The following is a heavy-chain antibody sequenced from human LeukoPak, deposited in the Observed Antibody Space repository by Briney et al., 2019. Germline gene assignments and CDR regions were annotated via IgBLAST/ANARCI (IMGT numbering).Heavy chain of an antibody. CDR2: INSNSGGT. D-gene: IGHD3-16*01. CDR3: ARVLVPAGGGVVDY. J-gene: IGHJ4*02. CDR1: GYTFTDYY. Sequence: ASVKVSCKASGYTFTDYYMHWVRQAPGQGLEWMGWINSNSGGTNYAQKFQGGVTMTRDTSISTAYMELSSLRSDDTAVYYCARVLVPAGGGVVDYWGQGTLVTVSS. V-gene: IGHV1-2*02.